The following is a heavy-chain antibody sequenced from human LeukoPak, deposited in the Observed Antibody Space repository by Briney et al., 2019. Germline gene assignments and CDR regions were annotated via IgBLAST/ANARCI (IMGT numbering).Heavy chain of an antibody. Sequence: GGSLRLSCAASGFTFSSYGIHWVRQAPGKGLEWVAVIWYDGSNTYYADSVKGRFTISRDNSKNTLYLQMNTLRAEDTAVYYCAREQWDGYAPNYGGREPLFTVSS. CDR2: IWYDGSNT. D-gene: IGHD2-2*01. CDR3: AREQWDGYAPNY. V-gene: IGHV3-33*01. CDR1: GFTFSSYG. J-gene: IGHJ4*02.